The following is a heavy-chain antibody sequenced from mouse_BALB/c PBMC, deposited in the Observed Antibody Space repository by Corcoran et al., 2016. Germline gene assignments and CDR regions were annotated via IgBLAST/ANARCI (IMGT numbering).Heavy chain of an antibody. J-gene: IGHJ3*01. CDR3: ARGDGSWFAY. V-gene: IGHV3-6*02. Sequence: DVQLQESGPGLVKPSQSLSLTCSVTGYSITSGYYWNWIRQFPGNKLEWMGYISYDGSNNYNPSLKNRISITRDTSKNQFFLKLNSVTTEDTATYYCARGDGSWFAYWGQGTLVTVSA. D-gene: IGHD1-1*01. CDR1: GYSITSGYY. CDR2: ISYDGSN.